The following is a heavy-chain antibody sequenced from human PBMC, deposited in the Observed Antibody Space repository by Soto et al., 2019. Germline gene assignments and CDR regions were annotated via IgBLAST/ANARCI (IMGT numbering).Heavy chain of an antibody. CDR3: ARIRRYDILTGYPHFDY. D-gene: IGHD3-9*01. CDR1: GFSLSNARMG. V-gene: IGHV2-26*01. Sequence: GPTLVNPTETLTLTCTVSGFSLSNARMGVSWIRQPPGKALEWLAHIFSNDEKSYSTSLKSRLTISKDTSKSQVVLTMTNMDPVDTATYYCARIRRYDILTGYPHFDYWGQGTLVTVSS. CDR2: IFSNDEK. J-gene: IGHJ4*02.